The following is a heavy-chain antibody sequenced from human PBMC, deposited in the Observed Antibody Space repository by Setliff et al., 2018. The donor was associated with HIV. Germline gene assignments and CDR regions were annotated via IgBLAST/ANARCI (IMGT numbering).Heavy chain of an antibody. CDR3: ARRARESTALHSDWNDVLFFDY. J-gene: IGHJ4*02. Sequence: ASVKVSCKASVYTFTSYGISWVRQAPGQGLEWMGWISAYNGNTNYAQKLQGRVTMTTDTSTSTAYMELRSLRSDDTAVYYCARRARESTALHSDWNDVLFFDYWGQGTLVTVSS. V-gene: IGHV1-18*01. D-gene: IGHD1-1*01. CDR2: ISAYNGNT. CDR1: VYTFTSYG.